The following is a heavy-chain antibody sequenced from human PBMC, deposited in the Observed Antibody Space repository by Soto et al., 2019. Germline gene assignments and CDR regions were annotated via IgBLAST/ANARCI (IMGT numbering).Heavy chain of an antibody. CDR1: GFTFSSYG. D-gene: IGHD6-19*01. CDR3: ARDSHVGSGWQLTADY. V-gene: IGHV3-33*01. Sequence: LILSCAASGFTFSSYGMHWVRQAPGKGLEWVAVIWYDGSNKYYAESVKGRFTISRDNSKNTLYLQMNSLRAEDTAVYYCARDSHVGSGWQLTADYWGQGTLVTVSS. CDR2: IWYDGSNK. J-gene: IGHJ4*02.